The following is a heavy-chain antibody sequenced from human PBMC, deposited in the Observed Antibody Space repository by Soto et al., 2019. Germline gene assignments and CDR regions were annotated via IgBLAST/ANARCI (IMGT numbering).Heavy chain of an antibody. V-gene: IGHV3-30*18. Sequence: QVQLVESGGGVVQPGRSRRLSCAASGFIFSNYGMHWVRQAPGKGLEWVAVTSYDGTKKYYGDSVKGRFTISRDNSMNTLYLQMDSLSAEDTAVYYCAKELGLWSGYLDAFDIWCQGTMVTVS. D-gene: IGHD3-3*01. J-gene: IGHJ3*02. CDR1: GFIFSNYG. CDR3: AKELGLWSGYLDAFDI. CDR2: TSYDGTKK.